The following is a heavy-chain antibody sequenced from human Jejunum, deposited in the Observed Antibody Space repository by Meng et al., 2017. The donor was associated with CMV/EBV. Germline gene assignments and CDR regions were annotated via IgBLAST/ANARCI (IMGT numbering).Heavy chain of an antibody. CDR3: ASQYYDFWSGSNNPLGWSFGMDV. J-gene: IGHJ6*02. D-gene: IGHD3-3*01. Sequence: CIKQSPSRGLELLGRTYYRSKWYYDYAVSVKSRITIYPDTSKNQFSLHLNSVTPEDTAVYYCASQYYDFWSGSNNPLGWSFGMDVWGQGTTVTVSS. V-gene: IGHV6-1*01. CDR2: TYYRSKWYY.